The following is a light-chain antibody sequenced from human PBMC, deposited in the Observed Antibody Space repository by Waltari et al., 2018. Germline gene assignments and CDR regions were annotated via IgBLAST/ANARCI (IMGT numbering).Light chain of an antibody. CDR2: DVS. V-gene: IGLV2-23*02. Sequence: QSALTQPASVSGSPGQSITVPRTGTSNAIRSYTFVSWYQQHPARPPKLMIYDVSELPLGVSNRFSGSKSGNTASLKIAGLQAEDEADYYCFSYAGSNSFDFGGGTKLTVL. J-gene: IGLJ2*01. CDR3: FSYAGSNSFD. CDR1: SNAIRSYTF.